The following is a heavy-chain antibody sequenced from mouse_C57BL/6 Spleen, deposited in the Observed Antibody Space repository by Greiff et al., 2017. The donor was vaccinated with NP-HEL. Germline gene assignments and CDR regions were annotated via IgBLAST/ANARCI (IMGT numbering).Heavy chain of an antibody. J-gene: IGHJ3*01. Sequence: QVQLQQPGAELVKPGASVKLSCKASGYTFTSYWMQWVKQRPGQGLEWIGEIDPSDSYTNYNQKFKGKATLTVDTSSSTAYMQLSSLTSEDSAVYYCAIQGYGSSPFAYWGQGTLVTVSA. D-gene: IGHD1-1*01. CDR2: IDPSDSYT. CDR1: GYTFTSYW. V-gene: IGHV1-50*01. CDR3: AIQGYGSSPFAY.